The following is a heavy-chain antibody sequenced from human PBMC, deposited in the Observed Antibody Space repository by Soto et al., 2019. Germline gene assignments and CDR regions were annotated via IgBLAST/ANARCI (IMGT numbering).Heavy chain of an antibody. CDR1: GFTFSSYA. V-gene: IGHV3-30-3*01. CDR3: ARDRVTFGGVIVPYYYYGMDV. J-gene: IGHJ6*02. Sequence: GSLRLSCAASGFTFSSYAMHWVRQAPGKGLEWVAVISYDGSNKYYADSVKGRFTISRDNSKNTLYLQMNSLRAEDTAVYYCARDRVTFGGVIVPYYYYGMDVWGQGTTVTVSS. CDR2: ISYDGSNK. D-gene: IGHD3-16*02.